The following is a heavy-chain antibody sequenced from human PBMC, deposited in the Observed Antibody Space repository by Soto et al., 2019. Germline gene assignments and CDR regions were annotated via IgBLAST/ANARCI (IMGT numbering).Heavy chain of an antibody. J-gene: IGHJ5*02. V-gene: IGHV1-18*01. Sequence: GASVKVTCKASGYTFTSYGISWVRQAPGQRLEWMGWISAYNGNTNYAQKLQGRVTMTTDTSTSTAYMELRSLRSDDTAVYYCARGPFFCISGSCHPNWIDPRGQGTLGTVSS. CDR2: ISAYNGNT. CDR3: ARGPFFCISGSCHPNWIDP. CDR1: GYTFTSYG. D-gene: IGHD2-15*01.